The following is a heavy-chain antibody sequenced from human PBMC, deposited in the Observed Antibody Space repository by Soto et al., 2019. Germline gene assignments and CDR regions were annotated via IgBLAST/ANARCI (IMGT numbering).Heavy chain of an antibody. CDR2: IYSGGST. CDR3: ARGADSSGWEYYYYYGMDV. D-gene: IGHD6-19*01. V-gene: IGHV3-53*01. CDR1: GFTVSSNY. Sequence: EVQLVESGGGLIQPGGSLRLSCAASGFTVSSNYMSWVRQAPGKGLERVSVIYSGGSTYYADSVKGRFTISRDNSKNTLYLQMNSLRAEDTAVYYCARGADSSGWEYYYYYGMDVWGQGTTVTVSS. J-gene: IGHJ6*02.